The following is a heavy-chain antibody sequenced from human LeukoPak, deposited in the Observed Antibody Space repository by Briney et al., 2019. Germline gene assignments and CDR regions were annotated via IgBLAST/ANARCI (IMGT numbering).Heavy chain of an antibody. V-gene: IGHV4-31*03. D-gene: IGHD2-2*01. CDR3: AREVDCGYTSCYFPLEV. CDR2: IYYSGST. CDR1: GGSISSGGYY. J-gene: IGHJ6*02. Sequence: PSQTLSLTCTVSGGSISSGGYYWSWIRQHPGKGLEWIGYIYYSGSTYYNPSLKSRVTMSVDTSKNQFSLRLTSVTAADTAVYYCAREVDCGYTSCYFPLEVWGRGTTVTVSS.